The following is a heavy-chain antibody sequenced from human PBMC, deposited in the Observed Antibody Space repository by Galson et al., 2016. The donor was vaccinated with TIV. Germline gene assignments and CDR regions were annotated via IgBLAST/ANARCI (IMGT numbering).Heavy chain of an antibody. D-gene: IGHD3-16*01. CDR3: ARDFGGSFSPFYGMDV. J-gene: IGHJ6*02. CDR2: INAGTGDT. Sequence: SVKVSCKASGYTIASYAMHWVRQAPGQRFEWMGWINAGTGDTKFSQKFQGRVTLTRDTSASPVYMGLSSLTSEDTAVYYCARDFGGSFSPFYGMDVWGQGTTVTVS. V-gene: IGHV1-3*01. CDR1: GYTIASYA.